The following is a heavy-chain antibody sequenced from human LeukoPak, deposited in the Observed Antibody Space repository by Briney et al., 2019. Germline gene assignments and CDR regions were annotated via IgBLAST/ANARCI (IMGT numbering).Heavy chain of an antibody. J-gene: IGHJ4*02. Sequence: GGSLRLSCAASGFTFSNYWMHWVRQAPGKGLVWVSRINSDGSGTSYADSVKGRFTISRDNAKNTLYLQMNSLTAEDTALYYCARDSIRMTVYFDHWGQGTLVTVSS. CDR1: GFTFSNYW. V-gene: IGHV3-74*01. CDR3: ARDSIRMTVYFDH. D-gene: IGHD2-21*02. CDR2: INSDGSGT.